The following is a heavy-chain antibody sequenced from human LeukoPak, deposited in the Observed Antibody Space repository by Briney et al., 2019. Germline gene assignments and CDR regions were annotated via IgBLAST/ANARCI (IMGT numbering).Heavy chain of an antibody. V-gene: IGHV5-51*01. D-gene: IGHD2-21*02. CDR2: IYPGDSDT. J-gene: IGHJ3*02. CDR1: GYSFTSYW. CDR3: ARQVVTSLGAFDI. Sequence: GESLKISCKGSGYSFTSYWIGWVRQMPGKGLEWMGIIYPGDSDTRYSPSFQGQVTISADKSISTAYLQWSCLKASDTAMYYCARQVVTSLGAFDIWGQRTMVTVSS.